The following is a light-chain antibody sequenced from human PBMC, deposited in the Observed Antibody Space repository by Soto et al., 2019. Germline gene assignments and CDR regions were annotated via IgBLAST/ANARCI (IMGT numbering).Light chain of an antibody. CDR1: QSFVYSDGSTY. CDR3: MQQKQFPFT. J-gene: IGKJ4*01. CDR2: KVS. V-gene: IGKV2D-30*01. Sequence: DVVMTQSPLSLPVTLGQPASISCRSSQSFVYSDGSTYLNCFQQRPGQSPRRLIYKVSNWDSGVPDRFSGSGSGTDFTLKISRVAAEDVGTYYCMQQKQFPFTFGGGTKVDI.